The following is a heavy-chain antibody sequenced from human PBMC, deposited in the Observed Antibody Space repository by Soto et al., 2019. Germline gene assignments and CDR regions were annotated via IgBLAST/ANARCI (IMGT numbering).Heavy chain of an antibody. Sequence: GGSLRLSCAASGFTFSSYAMHWVRQAPGKGLEWVAVISYDGSNKYYADSVKGRFTISRDNSKNTLYLQMNSLRAEDTAVYYCARDPGKYGDYTFDYWGQGTLVTVSS. CDR1: GFTFSSYA. V-gene: IGHV3-30-3*01. J-gene: IGHJ4*02. D-gene: IGHD4-17*01. CDR2: ISYDGSNK. CDR3: ARDPGKYGDYTFDY.